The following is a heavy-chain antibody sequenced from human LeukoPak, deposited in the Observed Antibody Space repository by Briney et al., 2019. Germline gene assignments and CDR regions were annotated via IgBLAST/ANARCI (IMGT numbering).Heavy chain of an antibody. CDR1: GFNFNTYT. Sequence: PGGSLRLSCAASGFNFNTYTMNWVRQAPGKGLEWVSSISSDSSYIYYADSVKGRFIISRDNSKNSLYLQMNSLRAEDTAVYYCARDRYSSSWSLTYNWFDPWGRGTLVTVSS. D-gene: IGHD6-13*01. CDR2: ISSDSSYI. CDR3: ARDRYSSSWSLTYNWFDP. J-gene: IGHJ5*02. V-gene: IGHV3-21*01.